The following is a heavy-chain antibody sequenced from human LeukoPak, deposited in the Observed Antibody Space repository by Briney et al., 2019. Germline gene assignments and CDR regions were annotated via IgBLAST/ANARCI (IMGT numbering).Heavy chain of an antibody. J-gene: IGHJ3*02. D-gene: IGHD1-26*01. CDR3: ASEWWELPRGGLDI. V-gene: IGHV3-64*01. CDR2: ISGREGNI. Sequence: GGSLRLSCAASGFTFSSHDMLWVRRAPGKGLEYVLGISGREGNIYYVSSVKGIFTISRDNANTTLSIEMRSVRSEDMVVYHCASEWWELPRGGLDIWGQGTSVTVSS. CDR1: GFTFSSHD.